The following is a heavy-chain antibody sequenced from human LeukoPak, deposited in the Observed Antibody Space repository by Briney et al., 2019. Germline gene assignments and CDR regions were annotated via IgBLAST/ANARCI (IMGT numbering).Heavy chain of an antibody. D-gene: IGHD6-13*01. V-gene: IGHV4-34*01. CDR1: VGSFSGYY. CDR2: INHSGST. J-gene: IGHJ4*02. Sequence: PSETLSLTCAVYVGSFSGYYWSWIRQPPWKGLEWIGEINHSGSTNYNPSLKSRVTISVDTSKNQFSLKLSSVTAADTAVYYCARGADSSSWYPIHWGQGTLVTVSS. CDR3: ARGADSSSWYPIH.